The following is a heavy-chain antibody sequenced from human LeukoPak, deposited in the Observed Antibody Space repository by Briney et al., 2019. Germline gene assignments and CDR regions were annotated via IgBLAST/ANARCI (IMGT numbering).Heavy chain of an antibody. CDR2: IYYSGST. D-gene: IGHD4-17*01. J-gene: IGHJ4*02. Sequence: SETLSLTCTVSGGSISSYYWSWIRQPPEKRLEWIGYIYYSGSTNYNPSLKSRVTISVDTSKNQFSLKLSSVTAADTAVYYCARGVRTVTMYYFDYWGQGTLVTVSS. CDR1: GGSISSYY. CDR3: ARGVRTVTMYYFDY. V-gene: IGHV4-59*01.